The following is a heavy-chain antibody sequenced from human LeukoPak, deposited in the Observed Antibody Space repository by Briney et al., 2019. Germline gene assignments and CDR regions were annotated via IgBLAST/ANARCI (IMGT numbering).Heavy chain of an antibody. CDR3: ATYSNSTLQYYYGLDV. CDR2: IRPNSGGN. Sequence: ASVKVSCKTSGYTFTGYYIHWVRQAPGQGREWMGWIRPNSGGNKNAQKFQGRVTMTRDTSISTAYMELNSLTSDDTAVYYCATYSNSTLQYYYGLDVWGQGTTVTVSS. V-gene: IGHV1-2*02. CDR1: GYTFTGYY. D-gene: IGHD6-13*01. J-gene: IGHJ6*02.